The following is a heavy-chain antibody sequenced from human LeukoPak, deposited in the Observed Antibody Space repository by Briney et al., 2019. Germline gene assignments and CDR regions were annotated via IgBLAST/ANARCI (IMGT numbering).Heavy chain of an antibody. CDR2: INHSGST. Sequence: SETLSLTCAVYGGSFSGYYWSWIRQPPGKGLEWIGEINHSGSTNYNPSLKSRVTISVDTSKNQFSLKPSSVTAADTAVYYCARALGGYYDSSGYGLWGQGTLVTVSS. CDR3: ARALGGYYDSSGYGL. D-gene: IGHD3-22*01. V-gene: IGHV4-34*01. CDR1: GGSFSGYY. J-gene: IGHJ4*02.